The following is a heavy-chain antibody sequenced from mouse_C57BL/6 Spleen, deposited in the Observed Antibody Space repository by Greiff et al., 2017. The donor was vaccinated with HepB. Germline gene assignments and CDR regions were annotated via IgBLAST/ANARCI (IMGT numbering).Heavy chain of an antibody. Sequence: VQLQQSGAELVKPGASVKLSCKASGYTFTSYWMHWVKQRPGQGLEWIGMMHPNSGSTNYNEKFKSKATRTVDKSPSTAYMQLSSLTSEDSAVYDSRYGSSGDYWGQGTTLTVAS. D-gene: IGHD1-1*01. CDR1: GYTFTSYW. V-gene: IGHV1-64*01. J-gene: IGHJ2*01. CDR3: RYGSSGDY. CDR2: MHPNSGST.